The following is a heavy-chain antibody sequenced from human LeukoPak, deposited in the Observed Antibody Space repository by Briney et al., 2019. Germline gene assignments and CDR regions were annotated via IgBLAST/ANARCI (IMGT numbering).Heavy chain of an antibody. D-gene: IGHD1-26*01. V-gene: IGHV1-18*01. CDR1: GYTFTSYG. Sequence: ASVKVSFKASGYTFTSYGISWVRQAPGQGLEWMGWISAYNGNTNYAQKLQGRVTMTTDTSTSTAYMELRSLRSDDTAVYYCAGGGGSYKRGGHAFDIWGQGTMVTVSS. CDR3: AGGGGSYKRGGHAFDI. CDR2: ISAYNGNT. J-gene: IGHJ3*02.